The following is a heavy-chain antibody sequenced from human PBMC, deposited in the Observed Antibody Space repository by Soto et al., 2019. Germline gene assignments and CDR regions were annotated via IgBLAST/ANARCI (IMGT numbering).Heavy chain of an antibody. CDR2: IYYSGRS. Sequence: SETLSLTCTVSGGSITSSIYYWAWIRQPPGKGLEWIGGIYYSGRSYYNPSLKSRVTMSVDTSKNQFSLTLNSVTAADAAVYYCARQRTTVVTQAYFDHWGQGTLVTVSS. CDR3: ARQRTTVVTQAYFDH. D-gene: IGHD4-17*01. J-gene: IGHJ4*02. CDR1: GGSITSSIYY. V-gene: IGHV4-39*01.